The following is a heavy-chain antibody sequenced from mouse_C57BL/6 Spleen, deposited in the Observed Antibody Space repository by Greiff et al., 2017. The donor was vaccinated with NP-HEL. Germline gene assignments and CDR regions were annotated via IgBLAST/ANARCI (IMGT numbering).Heavy chain of an antibody. V-gene: IGHV1-64*01. J-gene: IGHJ3*01. Sequence: QVQLQQSGAELVKPGASVKLSCKASGYTFTSYWMHWVKQRPGQGLEWIGMIHPNSGSTNYNEKFKSKATLTVDKSSSTAYMQLSSLTSEDSAVYYCARWDYGSRAWFAYWGQGTLVTVSA. D-gene: IGHD1-1*01. CDR2: IHPNSGST. CDR1: GYTFTSYW. CDR3: ARWDYGSRAWFAY.